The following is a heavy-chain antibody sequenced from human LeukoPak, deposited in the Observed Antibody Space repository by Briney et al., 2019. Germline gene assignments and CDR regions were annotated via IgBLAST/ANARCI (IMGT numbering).Heavy chain of an antibody. Sequence: PSGTLSLTCTVSSGSISNYYWSWIRQPAGKGLEWIGRLHTSGSTNYNPSLKSRVTMSLDTSKNQFSLKLSSVTAADTAVYYCARIYDFWSASIYYFDYWGQGTLVTVSS. CDR1: SGSISNYY. CDR3: ARIYDFWSASIYYFDY. D-gene: IGHD3-3*01. J-gene: IGHJ4*02. V-gene: IGHV4-4*07. CDR2: LHTSGST.